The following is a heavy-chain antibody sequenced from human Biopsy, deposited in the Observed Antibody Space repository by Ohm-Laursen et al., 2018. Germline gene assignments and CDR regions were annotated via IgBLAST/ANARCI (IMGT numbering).Heavy chain of an antibody. CDR2: IKQDGSEK. V-gene: IGHV3-7*01. D-gene: IGHD2-15*01. Sequence: SLRLSCAASGFTSSSFWMSWVRQAPGKGLEWVANIKQDGSEKNYVDSVKGRFTISRDNAKNPLLLQMNRLRVEDTAVYYCARAYSRGDYWGQGTLVTVSS. CDR3: ARAYSRGDY. CDR1: GFTSSSFW. J-gene: IGHJ4*02.